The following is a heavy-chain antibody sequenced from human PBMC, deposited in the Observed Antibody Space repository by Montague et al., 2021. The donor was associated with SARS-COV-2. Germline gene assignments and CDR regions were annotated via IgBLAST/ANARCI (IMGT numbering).Heavy chain of an antibody. CDR1: GGSISSYY. D-gene: IGHD3-10*01. J-gene: IGHJ4*02. V-gene: IGHV4-59*08. CDR3: ARSSGSYSTFDF. Sequence: SETRSLTCTVSGGSISSYYWTWIRQPPGKGLEWIGYIYYSGSTSYNPSLKSRVTMSVDTSKNQFSLKLSSVTAADTAVYYCARSSGSYSTFDFWGQGTLVTVSS. CDR2: IYYSGST.